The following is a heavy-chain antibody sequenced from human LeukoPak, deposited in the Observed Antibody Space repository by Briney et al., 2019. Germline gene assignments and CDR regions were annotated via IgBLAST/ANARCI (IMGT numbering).Heavy chain of an antibody. Sequence: PSETLSLTCTVSGGSISSGSYYWSWIRQPAGKGLEWIGRIYTSGSTNYNPSLKSRVTMSVDTSKNQFSLKLSSVTAADTAVYYCATYDILTGLGAFDIWGQGTMVTVSS. J-gene: IGHJ3*02. V-gene: IGHV4-61*02. CDR3: ATYDILTGLGAFDI. D-gene: IGHD3-9*01. CDR2: IYTSGST. CDR1: GGSISSGSYY.